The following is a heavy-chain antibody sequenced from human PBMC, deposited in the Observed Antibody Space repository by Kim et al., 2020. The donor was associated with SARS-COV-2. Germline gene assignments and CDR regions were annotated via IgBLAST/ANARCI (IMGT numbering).Heavy chain of an antibody. CDR3: ASSRIAVTALGY. CDR2: INGGNGDT. V-gene: IGHV1-3*01. CDR1: GYIFIDFA. J-gene: IGHJ4*02. Sequence: ASVKVSCKASGYIFIDFAMHWVRQAPGQRLEWVGCINGGNGDTKYSESFRGRVTITRDTFASTGYMELSSLTSEDTAVYFCASSRIAVTALGYWGQGTLVTVSS. D-gene: IGHD6-19*01.